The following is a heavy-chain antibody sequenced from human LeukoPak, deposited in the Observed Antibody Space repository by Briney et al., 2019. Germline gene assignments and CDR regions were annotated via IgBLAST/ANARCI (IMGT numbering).Heavy chain of an antibody. CDR1: EFTFKNYA. V-gene: IGHV3-23*01. J-gene: IGHJ4*02. Sequence: GGSLRLSCEASEFTFKNYAMSWVRQAPGKGLEWVSGINHYDHTFYVDSVKGRFSISRDNSKNMLFLDMNSLRADDTAEYFCAREVGGGASGQWGQGTLVTVSS. CDR3: AREVGGGASGQ. CDR2: INHYDHT. D-gene: IGHD3-16*01.